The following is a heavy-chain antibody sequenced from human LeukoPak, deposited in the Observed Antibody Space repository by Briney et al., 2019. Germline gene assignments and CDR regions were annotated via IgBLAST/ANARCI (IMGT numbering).Heavy chain of an antibody. CDR1: GFIFDNYA. V-gene: IGHV3-43*02. D-gene: IGHD6-19*01. CDR3: ARESETSGWYDY. Sequence: GGSLRLSCAAPGFIFDNYAIHWVRQAPGKGLEWVSLISGDGGSTFYADSVRGRFTISRDNTRKSLSLQMSSLRSEDTALYYCARESETSGWYDYLGQGTLVTVSS. CDR2: ISGDGGST. J-gene: IGHJ4*02.